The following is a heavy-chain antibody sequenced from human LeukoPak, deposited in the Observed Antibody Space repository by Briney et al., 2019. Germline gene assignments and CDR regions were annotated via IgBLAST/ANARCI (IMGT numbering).Heavy chain of an antibody. CDR3: AKGLNYYDSSGYYY. CDR2: IRYDGSNK. V-gene: IGHV3-30*02. D-gene: IGHD3-22*01. J-gene: IGHJ4*02. Sequence: GGSLRLSCAASGFTFSSYGMHWVRQAPGKGLEWVAFIRYDGSNKYYADSVKGRFTISRDNSKNTLYLQMNSLRAEDTAVYYCAKGLNYYDSSGYYYWGQGTLVTVSS. CDR1: GFTFSSYG.